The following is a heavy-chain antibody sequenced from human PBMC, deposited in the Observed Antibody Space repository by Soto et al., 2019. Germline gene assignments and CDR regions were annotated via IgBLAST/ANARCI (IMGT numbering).Heavy chain of an antibody. CDR2: IKQDGSEK. Sequence: PGGSVRLSCAASGFTFSSYWMSWVRQAPGKGLEWVANIKQDGSEKYYVDSVKGRFTISRDNAKNSLYLQMNSLRAEDTAVYYCARDLVVVVPAAILMEWSNWFDPWGQGTLVTVSS. V-gene: IGHV3-7*01. D-gene: IGHD2-2*01. CDR3: ARDLVVVVPAAILMEWSNWFDP. CDR1: GFTFSSYW. J-gene: IGHJ5*02.